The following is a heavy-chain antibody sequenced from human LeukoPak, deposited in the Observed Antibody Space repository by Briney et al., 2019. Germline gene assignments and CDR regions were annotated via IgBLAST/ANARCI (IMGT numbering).Heavy chain of an antibody. V-gene: IGHV1-2*02. CDR2: INPSSGGT. J-gene: IGHJ4*02. D-gene: IGHD3-10*01. CDR1: GYTFTGYY. CDR3: ARGAVRGVTPFDY. Sequence: ASVKVSCKASGYTFTGYYMHWVRQAPGQGLEWMGWINPSSGGTNYAQKFQGRVTMTRDTSISTAYLELSRLRSDDTAVYYCARGAVRGVTPFDYWGQGTLVTVSS.